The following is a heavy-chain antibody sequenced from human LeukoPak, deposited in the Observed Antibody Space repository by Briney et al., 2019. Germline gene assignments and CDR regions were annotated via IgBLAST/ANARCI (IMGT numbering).Heavy chain of an antibody. D-gene: IGHD3-10*01. CDR2: INPRSGKT. V-gene: IGHV1-8*01. CDR1: GYTFTSYE. Sequence: ASVKVSCKPSGYTFTSYEINWVRQATGQALEWMGYINPRSGKTGYAQTFQGRITMTMNTSISTAYMELSSLTSGDSAVYYCTRDVLLYFGESSGFDPWGQGTLVTVSS. CDR3: TRDVLLYFGESSGFDP. J-gene: IGHJ5*02.